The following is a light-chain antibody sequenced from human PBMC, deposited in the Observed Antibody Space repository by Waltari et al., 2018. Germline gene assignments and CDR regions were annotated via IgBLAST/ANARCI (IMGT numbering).Light chain of an antibody. CDR2: GAS. Sequence: EIVLTQSPGTLSLSPGESATLSCRASQSVSSSYLAWYQQKPGQAPRLLIHGASTRATGIPDRFSGSGSGTDFTLTINRLEPEDFVVYYCQQYGSSPSTFGQGTKLEIK. J-gene: IGKJ2*02. CDR3: QQYGSSPST. V-gene: IGKV3-20*01. CDR1: QSVSSSY.